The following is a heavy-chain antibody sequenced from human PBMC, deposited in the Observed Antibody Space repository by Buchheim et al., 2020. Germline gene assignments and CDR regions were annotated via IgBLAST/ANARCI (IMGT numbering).Heavy chain of an antibody. CDR1: GYTFTSYY. Sequence: LVQSGAEVKKPGASVKVSCKASGYTFTSYYMHWVRQDPGQGLEWMGIINPSGGSTSYAQKFQGRVTMTRDTSTSTVYMELSSLRSEDTAVYYCARDHCSSTSCPGWYFDLWGRGTL. CDR3: ARDHCSSTSCPGWYFDL. J-gene: IGHJ2*01. D-gene: IGHD2-2*01. V-gene: IGHV1-46*01. CDR2: INPSGGST.